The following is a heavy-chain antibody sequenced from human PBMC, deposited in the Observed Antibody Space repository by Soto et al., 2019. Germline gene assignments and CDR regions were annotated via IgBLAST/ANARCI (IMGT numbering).Heavy chain of an antibody. Sequence: LGESLKISCKGSGYSFTTYWIGWVRQMSGKGLEWMGIIYPGDSDTRYSPSFQGQVTISADDSITTAYLQWSTLKASDTAIYYCARARYSTSPMDVWGQGTTVTVSS. V-gene: IGHV5-51*01. CDR1: GYSFTTYW. D-gene: IGHD2-2*01. CDR3: ARARYSTSPMDV. CDR2: IYPGDSDT. J-gene: IGHJ6*02.